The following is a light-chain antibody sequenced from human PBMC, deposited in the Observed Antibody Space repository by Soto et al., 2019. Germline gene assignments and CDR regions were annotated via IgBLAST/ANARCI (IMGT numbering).Light chain of an antibody. CDR1: NIGSKS. V-gene: IGLV3-21*04. Sequence: SYELTQPPSVSVAPGKTARITCGGNNIGSKSVHWYQQKPGQAPVLVIYYDSDRPSGIPERFSGSNPGNTATLTISRVEAGDEADYYCQVWDSSSDHPLFGGGTKLTVL. CDR3: QVWDSSSDHPL. CDR2: YDS. J-gene: IGLJ2*01.